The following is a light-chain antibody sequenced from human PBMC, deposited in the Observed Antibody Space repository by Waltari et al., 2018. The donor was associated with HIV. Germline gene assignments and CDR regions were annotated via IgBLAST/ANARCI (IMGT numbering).Light chain of an antibody. CDR3: QVWDSNSDQVV. J-gene: IGLJ2*01. V-gene: IGLV3-21*01. CDR1: NLVSKR. CDR2: DDD. Sequence: SYVLTQSTSVSPAPGTTSRPTCGGNNLVSKRAHWYQQNPGQAPALVIYDDDDRPSGMPERLSGTTSENRAILPISGVEVGDEADYYCQVWDSNSDQVVFGGGTRLTVL.